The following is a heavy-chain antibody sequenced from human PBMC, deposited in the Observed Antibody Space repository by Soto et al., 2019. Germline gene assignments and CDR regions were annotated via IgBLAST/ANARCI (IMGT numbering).Heavy chain of an antibody. D-gene: IGHD3-22*01. CDR1: GGSISSGGYY. CDR3: ARVNYYDSSGYLPPYYYGMDV. V-gene: IGHV4-31*03. Sequence: SEPLSLTCTVSGGSISSGGYYWSWILQHPGKGLEWIGYIYYSGSTYYNPSLKSRVTISVETSKNQFSLKLSSVTAADTAVYYCARVNYYDSSGYLPPYYYGMDVWGQGTTVTVS. J-gene: IGHJ6*02. CDR2: IYYSGST.